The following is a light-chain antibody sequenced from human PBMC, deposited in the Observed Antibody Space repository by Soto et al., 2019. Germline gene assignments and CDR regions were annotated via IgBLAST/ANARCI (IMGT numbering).Light chain of an antibody. Sequence: EVVMTQSPATVSVSPGERDTLSCRASQSVSTNLAGYQQKPGQAPRLLIYGASGRATAIPARFSGSGSGTEFTLTISSLQSEDCAIYYCQQYDKWPETFGQGTKVEIK. J-gene: IGKJ1*01. CDR2: GAS. V-gene: IGKV3D-15*01. CDR1: QSVSTN. CDR3: QQYDKWPET.